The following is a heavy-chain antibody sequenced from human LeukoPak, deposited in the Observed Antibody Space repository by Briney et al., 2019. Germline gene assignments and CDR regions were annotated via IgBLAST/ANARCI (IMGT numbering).Heavy chain of an antibody. J-gene: IGHJ4*02. V-gene: IGHV4-34*01. Sequence: SSETLSLTCAVYGGSFSGYYWSWIRQPPGKGLEWIGEINHSGGTNYNPSLKSRVTISVDTSKNQFSLKLSSVTAADTAVYYCARGGRVVAYGSGSYYGYWGQGTLVTVSS. CDR2: INHSGGT. CDR3: ARGGRVVAYGSGSYYGY. D-gene: IGHD3-10*01. CDR1: GGSFSGYY.